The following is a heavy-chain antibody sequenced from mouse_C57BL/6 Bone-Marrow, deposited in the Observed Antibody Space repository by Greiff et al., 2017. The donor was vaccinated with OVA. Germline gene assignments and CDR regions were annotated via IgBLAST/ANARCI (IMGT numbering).Heavy chain of an antibody. CDR3: ARGPRDRRLRRYFDY. V-gene: IGHV1-7*01. D-gene: IGHD1-1*01. CDR2: INPSSGYT. J-gene: IGHJ2*01. CDR1: GYTFTSYW. Sequence: LVESGAELAKPGASVKLSCKASGYTFTSYWMHWVKQRPGQGLEWIGYINPSSGYTKYNQKFKDKATLTADKSSSTAYMQLSSLTYEDSAVYYCARGPRDRRLRRYFDYWGQGTTLTVSS.